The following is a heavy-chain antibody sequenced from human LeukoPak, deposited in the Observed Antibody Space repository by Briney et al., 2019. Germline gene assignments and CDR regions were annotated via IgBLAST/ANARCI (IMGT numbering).Heavy chain of an antibody. CDR1: GFTFSSYA. CDR3: AKDPWLVAFDI. V-gene: IGHV3-30-3*01. J-gene: IGHJ3*02. Sequence: GGSLRLSCAASGFTFSSYAMHWVRQAPGKGLEWLAVISYDGSSEYYADSVKGRFTISRDNSKNTLYLQMNSLRAEDTAVYYCAKDPWLVAFDIWGQGTMVTVSS. CDR2: ISYDGSSE. D-gene: IGHD6-19*01.